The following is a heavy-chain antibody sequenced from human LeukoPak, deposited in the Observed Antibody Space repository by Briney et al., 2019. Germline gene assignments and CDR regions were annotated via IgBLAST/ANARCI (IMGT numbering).Heavy chain of an antibody. V-gene: IGHV4-59*11. J-gene: IGHJ5*02. CDR3: ARVVETIQWATWFDP. CDR1: GDSISSHY. CDR2: VYYSGTT. D-gene: IGHD5-24*01. Sequence: PSETLSLTCILSGDSISSHYGGWVRQTPGEGMGWIGYVYYSGTTVYNPSLRSRVTVSVDTSKNEFSLKLSSMTTADTAVYYCARVVETIQWATWFDPWGQGTLVTVSS.